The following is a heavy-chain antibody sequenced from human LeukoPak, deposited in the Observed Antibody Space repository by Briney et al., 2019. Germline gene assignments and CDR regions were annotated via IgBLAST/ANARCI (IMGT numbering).Heavy chain of an antibody. D-gene: IGHD1-7*01. V-gene: IGHV1-2*02. Sequence: ASVKVSCKTSGYTFIDYYLHWVRQAPGQGLEWMGWINPKSGATNYPQRFQGRVTMTRDSSISTAHMELNSLKSDDTAMYYCGRGGGPNLNYGEFGYWGQGTVVTVSP. J-gene: IGHJ4*02. CDR2: INPKSGAT. CDR1: GYTFIDYY. CDR3: GRGGGPNLNYGEFGY.